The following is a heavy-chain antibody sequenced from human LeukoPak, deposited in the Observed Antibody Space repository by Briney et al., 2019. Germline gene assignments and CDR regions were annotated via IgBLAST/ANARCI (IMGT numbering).Heavy chain of an antibody. CDR3: AKDRHYSSNLFDY. Sequence: GGSLRLSCAASGFTFSSYDMHWVRQAPGKGLEWVAVIPYDGRNTYYADSVKGRFTISRDNSKNTLYLQVNSLRAEDTAVYFCAKDRHYSSNLFDYWGQGTLVTVSS. D-gene: IGHD6-19*01. V-gene: IGHV3-30*18. J-gene: IGHJ4*02. CDR2: IPYDGRNT. CDR1: GFTFSSYD.